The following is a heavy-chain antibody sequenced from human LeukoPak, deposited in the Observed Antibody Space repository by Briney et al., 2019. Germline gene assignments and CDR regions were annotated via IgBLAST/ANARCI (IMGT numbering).Heavy chain of an antibody. CDR2: INPNSGGT. Sequence: ASVKVSCKASGYTFTGYYMHWVRQAPGQGLEWMGCINPNSGGTNYAQKFQGRVTMTRDTSISTAYMELSRLRSDDTAVYYCARDLNFRVLRFLEWLLGGMDVWGQGTTVTVSS. J-gene: IGHJ6*02. V-gene: IGHV1-2*02. CDR3: ARDLNFRVLRFLEWLLGGMDV. D-gene: IGHD3-3*01. CDR1: GYTFTGYY.